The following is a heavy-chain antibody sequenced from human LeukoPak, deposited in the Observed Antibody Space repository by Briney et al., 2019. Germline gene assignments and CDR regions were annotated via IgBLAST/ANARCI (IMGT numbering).Heavy chain of an antibody. V-gene: IGHV1-18*01. CDR2: ISAYNGNT. J-gene: IGHJ4*02. Sequence: GAPVKVSCKASGYTFTSYGISWVRQAPGQGLEWMGWISAYNGNTNYAQKLQGRVTMTTDTSTSTAYMELRSLRSDDTAVYYCARDRARVTTGDVQGDYWGQGTLVIVSS. CDR1: GYTFTSYG. D-gene: IGHD4-17*01. CDR3: ARDRARVTTGDVQGDY.